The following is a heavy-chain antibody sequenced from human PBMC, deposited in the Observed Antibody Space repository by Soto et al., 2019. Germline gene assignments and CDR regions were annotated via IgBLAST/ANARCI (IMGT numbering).Heavy chain of an antibody. Sequence: QVQLVQSGAEVKKPGASVKVSCKASGYTFTSYGISWVRQAPGQGLEWMGWISAYNGNTNYAQKLQGRVTMTTDTSTSTAYMELRILRSDDTPMSHRASGFANWNDGLPRYWGQGTLVTVSS. CDR3: ASGFANWNDGLPRY. CDR2: ISAYNGNT. CDR1: GYTFTSYG. D-gene: IGHD1-1*01. J-gene: IGHJ4*02. V-gene: IGHV1-18*01.